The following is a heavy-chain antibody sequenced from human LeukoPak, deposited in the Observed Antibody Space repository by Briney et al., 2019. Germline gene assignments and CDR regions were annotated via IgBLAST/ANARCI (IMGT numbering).Heavy chain of an antibody. Sequence: SEALSLTCSVSGASIASTSYYWGWVRQPPGRGLEWIGNIYHSGNSYYTSSLRSRVTIPVDTSKNLFSLKLTSVTGADTAVYYCARVADSSGWFGDYFDNWGLGTLVTVSS. J-gene: IGHJ4*02. CDR2: IYHSGNS. CDR3: ARVADSSGWFGDYFDN. CDR1: GASIASTSYY. D-gene: IGHD6-19*01. V-gene: IGHV4-39*02.